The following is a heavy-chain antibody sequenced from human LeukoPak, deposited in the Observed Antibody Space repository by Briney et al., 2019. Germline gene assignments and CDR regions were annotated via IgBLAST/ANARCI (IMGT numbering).Heavy chain of an antibody. CDR2: ISWNSGSI. CDR3: AKDSSIAVAGILSY. D-gene: IGHD6-19*01. V-gene: IGHV3-9*01. CDR1: GFTFDDYA. J-gene: IGHJ4*01. Sequence: PGGSLRLSCAASGFTFDDYAMHWVRQAPGKGLEWVSGISWNSGSIGYADSVKGRFTISRDNAKNSLYLQMNSLRAEDTALYYCAKDSSIAVAGILSYWGQEPWSPSPQ.